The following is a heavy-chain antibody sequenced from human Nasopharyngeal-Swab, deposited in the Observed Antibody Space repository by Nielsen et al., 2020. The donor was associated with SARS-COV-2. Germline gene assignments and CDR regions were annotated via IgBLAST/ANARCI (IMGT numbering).Heavy chain of an antibody. CDR3: ASDQRLGVPMALGIGVFDY. Sequence: ESLQISCAASGFTFIGNSMREVRQAPGKRLECGAANSDDGGNTFFANSVKGRFSISRDNSKSTLYLQMGSLRPEDTDIYYCASDQRLGVPMALGIGVFDYWGHGTLVAVSS. D-gene: IGHD2-8*01. CDR1: GFTFIGNS. J-gene: IGHJ4*01. CDR2: NSDDGGNT. V-gene: IGHV3-64*01.